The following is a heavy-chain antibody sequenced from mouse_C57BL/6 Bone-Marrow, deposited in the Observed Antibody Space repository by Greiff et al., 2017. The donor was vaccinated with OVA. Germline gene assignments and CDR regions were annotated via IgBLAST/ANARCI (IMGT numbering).Heavy chain of an antibody. V-gene: IGHV1-76*01. CDR1: GYTFTDYY. Sequence: VHLVESGAELVRPGASVKLSCKASGYTFTDYYINWVKQRPGQGLEWIARIYPGSGNTYYNEKFKGKATLTAEKSSSTAYMQLSSLTSEDSAVYFCARDDGYYLYYFDYWGQGTTLTVSS. J-gene: IGHJ2*01. D-gene: IGHD2-3*01. CDR3: ARDDGYYLYYFDY. CDR2: IYPGSGNT.